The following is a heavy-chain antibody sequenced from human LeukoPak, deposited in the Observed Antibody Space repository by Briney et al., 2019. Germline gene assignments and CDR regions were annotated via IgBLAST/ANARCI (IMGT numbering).Heavy chain of an antibody. Sequence: GGSLRLSCAASGFTFSNYPMDWVRQAPGKGLEWVSYISSSSTYIYYADSVKGRFTISRDNAKNSLYLQMNSLGAEDTAVYYCARDMTTARFDNWGQGTLVTVSS. V-gene: IGHV3-21*01. CDR3: ARDMTTARFDN. CDR1: GFTFSNYP. D-gene: IGHD4-17*01. J-gene: IGHJ4*02. CDR2: ISSSSTYI.